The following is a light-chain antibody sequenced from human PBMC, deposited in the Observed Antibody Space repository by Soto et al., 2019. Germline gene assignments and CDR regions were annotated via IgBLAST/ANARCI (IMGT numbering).Light chain of an antibody. J-gene: IGKJ4*01. Sequence: EIVLTQSPGTLSLSPGERATLSCRASQSVSGSFLAWYQRKPGQAPRLLIYGASSRATGIPGRFSGSGSGTDFTLAISRLEPEDFAVYYCQQYGNSPRTFGGGTKVEIK. V-gene: IGKV3-20*01. CDR2: GAS. CDR3: QQYGNSPRT. CDR1: QSVSGSF.